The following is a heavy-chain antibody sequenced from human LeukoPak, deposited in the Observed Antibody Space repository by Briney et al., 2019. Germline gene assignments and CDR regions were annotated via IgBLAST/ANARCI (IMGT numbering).Heavy chain of an antibody. V-gene: IGHV4-61*05. CDR3: ARGPSTYYYDSSGYYKYNWFDP. CDR1: GFSLSTSGVG. J-gene: IGHJ5*02. CDR2: IYYSGST. Sequence: SGPTLVNPTQTLTLTCTFSGFSLSTSGVGVGWIRQPPGKGLEWIGYIYYSGSTNYNPSLKSRVTISVDTSKNQFSLKLSSVTAADTAVYYCARGPSTYYYDSSGYYKYNWFDPWGQGTLVTVSS. D-gene: IGHD3-22*01.